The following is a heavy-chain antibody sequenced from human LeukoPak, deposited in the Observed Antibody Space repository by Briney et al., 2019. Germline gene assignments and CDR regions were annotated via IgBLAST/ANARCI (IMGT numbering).Heavy chain of an antibody. D-gene: IGHD2-15*01. J-gene: IGHJ4*02. CDR1: GFTFGNYR. Sequence: GGSLRLSCAASGFTFGNYRMSWVRQAPGKGLEWVANIRQDGREEYYADSVKGRFTITRDNAKKSLYLEMNVMSAEDTAVYYCARGFACDTCLWHPWWGYYWGQGSLVTVSS. CDR2: IRQDGREE. CDR3: ARGFACDTCLWHPWWGYY. V-gene: IGHV3-7*04.